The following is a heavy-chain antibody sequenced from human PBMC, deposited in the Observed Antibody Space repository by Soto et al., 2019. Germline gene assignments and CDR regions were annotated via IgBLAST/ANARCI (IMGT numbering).Heavy chain of an antibody. D-gene: IGHD6-13*01. CDR2: INHSGST. CDR1: GGSFSGYY. CDR3: AGYGQQLPDY. Sequence: QVQLQQWGAGLLKPSETLSLTCAVYGGSFSGYYWSWIRQPPGKGLEWIGEINHSGSTNYNPSLNRRATISVDTSKNQFSLKLSSVTAADTAVYSCAGYGQQLPDYWGQGTLVTVSS. J-gene: IGHJ4*02. V-gene: IGHV4-34*01.